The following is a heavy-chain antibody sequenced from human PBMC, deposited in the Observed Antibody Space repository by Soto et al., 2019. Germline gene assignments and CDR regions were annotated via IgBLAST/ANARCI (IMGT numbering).Heavy chain of an antibody. D-gene: IGHD6-6*01. CDR2: IIPIFGTA. V-gene: IGHV1-69*13. CDR3: ASRIAARPLTGNWFDP. J-gene: IGHJ5*02. CDR1: GGTFSSYA. Sequence: SVKVSCKASGGTFSSYAISWVRQAPGQGLEWMGGIIPIFGTANYAQKFQGRVTITADESTSTAYMELSSLRSEDTAVYYCASRIAARPLTGNWFDPWGQGTLVTVSS.